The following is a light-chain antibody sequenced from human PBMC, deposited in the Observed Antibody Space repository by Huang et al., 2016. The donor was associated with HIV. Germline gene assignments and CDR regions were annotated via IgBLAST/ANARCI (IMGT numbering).Light chain of an antibody. V-gene: IGKV1-39*01. Sequence: IQMTQSPPSLSASVGDRVTFTCRANQNITKSLNWYQQKPGKAPNLLSYTASTLESGVPSMFSGSGSGSSFTLNIGNLQPEDFATYYCQQSFSVPRTFG. CDR3: QQSFSVPRT. J-gene: IGKJ1*01. CDR2: TAS. CDR1: QNITKS.